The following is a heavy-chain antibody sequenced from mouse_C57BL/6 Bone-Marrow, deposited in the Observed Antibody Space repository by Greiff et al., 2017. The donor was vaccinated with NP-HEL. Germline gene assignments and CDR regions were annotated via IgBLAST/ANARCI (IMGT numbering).Heavy chain of an antibody. CDR1: GYSITSGYY. V-gene: IGHV3-6*01. Sequence: VQLKESGPGLVKPSQSLSLTCSVTGYSITSGYYWNWIRQFPGNKLEWMGYISYDGSNNYNPSLKNRISITRDTSKNQFFLKLNSVTTEDTATYYCARVEFTTVVATYYFDYWGQGTTLTVSS. D-gene: IGHD1-1*01. J-gene: IGHJ2*01. CDR3: ARVEFTTVVATYYFDY. CDR2: ISYDGSN.